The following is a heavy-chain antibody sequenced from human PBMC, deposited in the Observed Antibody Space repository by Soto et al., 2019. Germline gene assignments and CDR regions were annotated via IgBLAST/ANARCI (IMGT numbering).Heavy chain of an antibody. J-gene: IGHJ6*02. CDR1: GYSFASYW. D-gene: IGHD4-4*01. CDR2: IYPGDSDT. V-gene: IGHV5-51*01. Sequence: EVQLVQSGAEVKEPGESLKISCKCSGYSFASYWIAWVRQMPGKGLEWMGIIYPGDSDTRYSPSFQGQVTISADKSISTAYLQWSSLKASDTAMYYCARQDYSNYYYYGMDIWGQGTSVTVSS. CDR3: ARQDYSNYYYYGMDI.